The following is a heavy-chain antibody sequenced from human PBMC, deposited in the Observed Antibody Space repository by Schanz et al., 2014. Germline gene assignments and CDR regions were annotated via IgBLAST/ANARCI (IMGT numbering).Heavy chain of an antibody. V-gene: IGHV3-33*01. CDR2: IWFDGINN. CDR3: ATQRGGYDFWSDYFDH. D-gene: IGHD3-3*01. Sequence: VQLVESGGGVVQRGGSLRLSCAASGFIFSNYGMHWVRQAPGKGLEWVAVIWFDGINNYYADSVKGGFTISRDKSKNTLYLHMNSLRAEDTAVYYCATQRGGYDFWSDYFDHWGQGALVTVSS. CDR1: GFIFSNYG. J-gene: IGHJ4*02.